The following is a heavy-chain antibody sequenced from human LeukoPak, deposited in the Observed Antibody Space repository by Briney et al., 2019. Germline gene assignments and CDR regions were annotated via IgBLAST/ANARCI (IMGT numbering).Heavy chain of an antibody. Sequence: SVKVSCKASGGTFSSSGISWVRQAPGQGLEWMGRIIPILGIANYAQKFQGRVTITADKSTSTAYMKLSSLTSEDTAVYYCARDYGGFYYFDYWGQGTLVTVSS. CDR3: ARDYGGFYYFDY. D-gene: IGHD4-23*01. J-gene: IGHJ4*02. CDR2: IIPILGIA. CDR1: GGTFSSSG. V-gene: IGHV1-69*04.